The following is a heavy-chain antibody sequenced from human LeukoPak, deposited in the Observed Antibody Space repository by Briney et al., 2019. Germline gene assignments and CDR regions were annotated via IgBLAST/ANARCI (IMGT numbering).Heavy chain of an antibody. Sequence: PGGSLRLSCAASGFTFSSYSMNWVRQAPGKGLEWVSSISSSSSYIYYADSVKGRFTISRDNAKNSLYLQMNSLRAEDTAVYYCARDKKQWRGGFDYWGQGTLVTVSS. D-gene: IGHD6-19*01. CDR3: ARDKKQWRGGFDY. CDR2: ISSSSSYI. CDR1: GFTFSSYS. J-gene: IGHJ4*02. V-gene: IGHV3-21*01.